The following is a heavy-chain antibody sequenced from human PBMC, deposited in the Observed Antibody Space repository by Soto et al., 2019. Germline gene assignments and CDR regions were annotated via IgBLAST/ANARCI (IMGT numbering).Heavy chain of an antibody. CDR1: GFSFSSYG. CDR3: ARDGSGDRHAFDI. D-gene: IGHD3-10*01. J-gene: IGHJ3*02. CDR2: IWYDGSNK. V-gene: IGHV3-33*01. Sequence: LGGSLRLSCAASGFSFSSYGMHWVRQAPGKGLEWVAVIWYDGSNKYYADSVKGRFTISRDNSKNTLYLLMNSLRAEDTVVYYCARDGSGDRHAFDIWGQGTMVTVSS.